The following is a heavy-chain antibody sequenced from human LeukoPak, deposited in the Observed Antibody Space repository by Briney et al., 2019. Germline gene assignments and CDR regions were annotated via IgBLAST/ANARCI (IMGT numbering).Heavy chain of an antibody. Sequence: GGSLRLSCAASGFTVSRTYMTWVRQAPGKGLEWVSVMYSAGSTDYADSVKGRFTISRANSKNTLDLEMSRLRAEDTAVYYCARAWGSSWPYSYAMDVWGQGTTVTVSS. CDR1: GFTVSRTY. J-gene: IGHJ6*02. CDR2: MYSAGST. D-gene: IGHD6-6*01. CDR3: ARAWGSSWPYSYAMDV. V-gene: IGHV3-66*02.